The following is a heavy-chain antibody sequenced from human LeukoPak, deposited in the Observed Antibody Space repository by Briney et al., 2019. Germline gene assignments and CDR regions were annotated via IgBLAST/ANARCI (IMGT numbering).Heavy chain of an antibody. D-gene: IGHD2-15*01. Sequence: SETLSLTCAVSGYSISSVYYWGWIRQPPGKWLEWIGSIYHSGSTYYNPSLKSRVTISVDTSKNQFSLKLSSVTAADTAVYYCARHYRAATYFDYWGQGTLVTVSS. V-gene: IGHV4-38-2*01. J-gene: IGHJ4*02. CDR2: IYHSGST. CDR3: ARHYRAATYFDY. CDR1: GYSISSVYY.